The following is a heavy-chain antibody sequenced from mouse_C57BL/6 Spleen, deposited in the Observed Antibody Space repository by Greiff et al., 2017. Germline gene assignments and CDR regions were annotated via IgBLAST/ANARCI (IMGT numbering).Heavy chain of an antibody. J-gene: IGHJ1*03. V-gene: IGHV1-74*01. CDR1: GYTFTSYW. D-gene: IGHD1-1*01. CDR2: IHPSDSDT. Sequence: QVQLQQSGAELVKPGASVKVSCKASGYTFTSYWMHWVKQRPGQGLEWIGRIHPSDSDTNYNQKFKGKATLTVDKSSTTAYMQLSSLTSEASAVYYFAIYVGYGSSYRYFDVWGTGTTVTVSS. CDR3: AIYVGYGSSYRYFDV.